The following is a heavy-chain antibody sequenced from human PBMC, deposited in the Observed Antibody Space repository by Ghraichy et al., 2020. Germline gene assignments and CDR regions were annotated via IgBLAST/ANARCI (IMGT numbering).Heavy chain of an antibody. J-gene: IGHJ6*03. CDR2: IYYSGST. Sequence: SETLSLTCAVYGGSFSGHYWNWIRQSPGKGLEWIGEIYYSGSTNYNPSLESRITLSLDTSKNQISLKLRSVTAADTGVYYCARGRDLVIVPTASSYYYMDVWGKGTTFTVSS. V-gene: IGHV4-34*01. CDR3: ARGRDLVIVPTASSYYYMDV. D-gene: IGHD3-10*01. CDR1: GGSFSGHY.